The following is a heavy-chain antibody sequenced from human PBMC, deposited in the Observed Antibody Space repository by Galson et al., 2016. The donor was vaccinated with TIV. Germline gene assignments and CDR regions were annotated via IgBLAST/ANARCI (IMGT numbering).Heavy chain of an antibody. D-gene: IGHD3-22*01. V-gene: IGHV1-69*13. J-gene: IGHJ5*02. CDR1: GDTFSTYP. CDR2: FIPLFATA. CDR3: ARGRGIYDSSGYFLFDH. Sequence: QSGAEVKKSGASVKVSCKASGDTFSTYPFNWVRQAPGQGLEWMGGFIPLFATANYAQKFQGRVTISADESTTTAYLELSSLRSEDTAVYYCARGRGIYDSSGYFLFDHWGQGTLVTVSS.